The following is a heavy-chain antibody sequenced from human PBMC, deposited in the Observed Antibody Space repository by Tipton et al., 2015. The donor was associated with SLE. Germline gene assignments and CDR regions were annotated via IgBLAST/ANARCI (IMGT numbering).Heavy chain of an antibody. D-gene: IGHD1-1*01. CDR3: ARALWKGGDY. CDR2: IHDSGST. CDR1: GGSITTNY. Sequence: LRLSCSVSGGSITTNYWNWLRQPPGKGLEWIGYIHDSGSTKSNPSLKSRVTISVDTSKNQLSLKLSAVTAADTAVYYCARALWKGGDYWGQGTLVTVSS. J-gene: IGHJ4*02. V-gene: IGHV4-59*12.